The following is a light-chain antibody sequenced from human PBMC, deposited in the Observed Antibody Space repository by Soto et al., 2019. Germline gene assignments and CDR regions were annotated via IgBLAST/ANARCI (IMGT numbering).Light chain of an antibody. CDR2: AAS. V-gene: IGKV1-39*01. J-gene: IGKJ5*01. CDR1: QIISSY. Sequence: DIQMTLSPSSLSASVGDRFTITCPPSQIISSYLNFFQQKPGKAPKRLIYAASTMKSVVPSRFSGSGSGTDFALTISSLGPEDFATYYCQQIDSTPITFGQGTRLEIK. CDR3: QQIDSTPIT.